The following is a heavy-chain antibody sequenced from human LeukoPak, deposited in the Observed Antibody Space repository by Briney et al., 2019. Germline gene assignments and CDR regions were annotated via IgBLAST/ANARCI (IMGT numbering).Heavy chain of an antibody. CDR2: INPSGGST. V-gene: IGHV1-46*01. D-gene: IGHD3-10*01. J-gene: IGHJ6*03. CDR1: GYTFTSYY. Sequence: ASVKVSCKASGYTFTSYYMHWVRQAAGQGLEWMGIINPSGGSTSYAQKFHGRVTMTRDMSTSTVYMDLSSLRSEDTAVYYCARGRILPEYYYGSGSYYNAPGSGGAFFYMDVWGKGTTVTISS. CDR3: ARGRILPEYYYGSGSYYNAPGSGGAFFYMDV.